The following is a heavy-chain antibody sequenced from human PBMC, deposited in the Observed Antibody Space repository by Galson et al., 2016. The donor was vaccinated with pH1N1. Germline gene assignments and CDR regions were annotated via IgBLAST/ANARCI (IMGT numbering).Heavy chain of an antibody. J-gene: IGHJ5*02. Sequence: SVKVSCKASGNTFTSYYMHGVRQAPGQGLEWMGTINPSGGSTSYAQKFQGRVTMTTDTSTSTAYMELGSLRSDDTAVYHCARVDYYGSGTYYKLVDNGWFDPWGQGTLVTVSS. CDR2: INPSGGST. D-gene: IGHD3-10*01. V-gene: IGHV1-46*01. CDR1: GNTFTSYY. CDR3: ARVDYYGSGTYYKLVDNGWFDP.